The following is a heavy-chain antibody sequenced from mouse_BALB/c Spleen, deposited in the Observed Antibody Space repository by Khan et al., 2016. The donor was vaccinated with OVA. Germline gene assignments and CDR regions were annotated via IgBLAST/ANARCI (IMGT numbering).Heavy chain of an antibody. D-gene: IGHD3-2*02. J-gene: IGHJ3*01. CDR3: ARSGYGAFAY. Sequence: QVQLQQSGPELVKPGASVRISCKSSGYTFTSYYIHWVKQRPGQGLEWIGCIFPGNVNTEYNARFKGKVTLTADTSSNTAYMQLSSLTSEDSAVDFCARSGYGAFAYWGQGTLVTVSA. CDR2: IFPGNVNT. V-gene: IGHV1S56*01. CDR1: GYTFTSYY.